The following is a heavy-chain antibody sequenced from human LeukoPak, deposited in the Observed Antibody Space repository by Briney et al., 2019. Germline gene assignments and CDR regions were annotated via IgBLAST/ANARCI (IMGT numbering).Heavy chain of an antibody. D-gene: IGHD2-2*01. CDR2: ISYDGSNK. CDR3: ARVEQLLTQTSYYYYGMDV. Sequence: GGSLRLSCAASGFTFSDYYMSWIRQAPGKGLEWVAVISYDGSNKYYADSVKGRFTISRDNSKNTLYLQMNSLRAEDTAVYYCARVEQLLTQTSYYYYGMDVWGQGTTVTVSS. V-gene: IGHV3-30*03. J-gene: IGHJ6*02. CDR1: GFTFSDYY.